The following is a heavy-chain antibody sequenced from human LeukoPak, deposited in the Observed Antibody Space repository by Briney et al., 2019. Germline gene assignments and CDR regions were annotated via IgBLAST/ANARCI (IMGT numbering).Heavy chain of an antibody. CDR2: IYYSGST. V-gene: IGHV4-59*01. CDR3: ARVLTFSTSCYFDY. J-gene: IGHJ4*02. Sequence: SETLSLTCTVSGGSISSYYWSWIRQPPGKALEWIGCIYYSGSTNYNPSLKSRVTISVDTSKNQFSLKLSSVTAADTAVYYCARVLTFSTSCYFDYWGQGTLVTVSS. CDR1: GGSISSYY. D-gene: IGHD2-2*01.